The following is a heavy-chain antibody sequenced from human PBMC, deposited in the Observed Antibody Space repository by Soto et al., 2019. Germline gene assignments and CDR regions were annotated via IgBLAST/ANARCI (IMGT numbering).Heavy chain of an antibody. J-gene: IGHJ6*02. V-gene: IGHV1-2*04. D-gene: IGHD1-1*01. CDR3: ASWMEPSSYYGLDV. Sequence: ASVKTSCKASGYTLTGYYMHWVRQAPGQGLEWMGWINPNSGGTNYAQKFQGWVTMTRDTSISTAYMELSRLRAEDTAVYYCASWMEPSSYYGLDVWGQGTTVTVSS. CDR2: INPNSGGT. CDR1: GYTLTGYY.